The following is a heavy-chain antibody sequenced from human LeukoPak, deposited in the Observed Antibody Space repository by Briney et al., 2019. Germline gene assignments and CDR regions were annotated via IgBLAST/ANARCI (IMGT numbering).Heavy chain of an antibody. J-gene: IGHJ1*01. CDR1: GYTFTGYY. D-gene: IGHD2-2*02. CDR3: ARLSCSSTSCYTGYFQH. V-gene: IGHV1-18*04. Sequence: ASVKVSCKASGYTFTGYYMHWVRQAPGQGLEWMGWISAYNGNTNYAQKLQGRVTMTTDTSTSTAYMELGSLRSDDTAVYYCARLSCSSTSCYTGYFQHWGQGTLVTVSS. CDR2: ISAYNGNT.